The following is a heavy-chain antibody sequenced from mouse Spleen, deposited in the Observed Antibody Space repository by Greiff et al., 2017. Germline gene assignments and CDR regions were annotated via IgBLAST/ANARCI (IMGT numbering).Heavy chain of an antibody. CDR1: GFTFSSYA. D-gene: IGHD1-1*01. CDR3: TRGDPYFGSSFLFAY. J-gene: IGHJ3*01. V-gene: IGHV5-9-1*02. Sequence: EVMLVESGEGLVKPGGSLKLSCAASGFTFSSYAMSWVRQTPEKRLEWVAYISSGGDYIYYADTVKGRFTISRDNARNTLYLQMSSLKSEDTAMYYCTRGDPYFGSSFLFAYWGQGTLVTVSA. CDR2: ISSGGDYI.